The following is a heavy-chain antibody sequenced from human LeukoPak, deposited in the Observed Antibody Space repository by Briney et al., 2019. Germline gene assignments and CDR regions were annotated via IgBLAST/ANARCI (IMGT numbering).Heavy chain of an antibody. Sequence: PSETLSLTCTVSGASITTYYWSWIRQPAGKDLRGMGGFYTSGSTTYNPSLKSRVTMSLDTSKNQFSLKLSSVTAADTAVYYCARDRVESSGYYYYYGIDVWGQGTTVTVSS. CDR1: GASITTYY. D-gene: IGHD3-22*01. J-gene: IGHJ6*02. CDR3: ARDRVESSGYYYYYGIDV. CDR2: FYTSGST. V-gene: IGHV4-4*07.